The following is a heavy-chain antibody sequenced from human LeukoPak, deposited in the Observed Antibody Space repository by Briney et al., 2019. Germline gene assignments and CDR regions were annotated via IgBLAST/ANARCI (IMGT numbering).Heavy chain of an antibody. J-gene: IGHJ3*02. Sequence: SETLSLTCTVSGGSISSYYWSWIRQPPGKGLEWIGYIYYSGSTNYNPSLKSRVTISVDTSKNQFSLKLSSVTAADTAVFYCARDEVISGPFDIWGQGTMVTVSS. CDR2: IYYSGST. CDR1: GGSISSYY. D-gene: IGHD2-21*01. CDR3: ARDEVISGPFDI. V-gene: IGHV4-59*12.